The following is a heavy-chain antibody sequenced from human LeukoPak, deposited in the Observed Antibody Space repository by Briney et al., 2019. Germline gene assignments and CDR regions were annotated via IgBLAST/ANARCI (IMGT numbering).Heavy chain of an antibody. Sequence: PGGSLRLSCAASGFTFSSSAMSWVRQAPGKGLEWVSAISNNGGYTYYADSVQGRFTISRDNSKSTLCLQMNSLRAEDTAVYYCAKVVGYDFWSGYSYYYYYGMDVWGQGTTVTVSS. V-gene: IGHV3-23*01. D-gene: IGHD3-3*01. J-gene: IGHJ6*02. CDR1: GFTFSSSA. CDR2: ISNNGGYT. CDR3: AKVVGYDFWSGYSYYYYYGMDV.